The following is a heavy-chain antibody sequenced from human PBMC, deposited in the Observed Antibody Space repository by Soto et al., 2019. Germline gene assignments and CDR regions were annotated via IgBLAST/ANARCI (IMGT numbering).Heavy chain of an antibody. D-gene: IGHD6-6*01. J-gene: IGHJ5*02. Sequence: AETLSLTCTVSGGPISSYYWSWILQPAGKGLEWIGRIYTSGITNYNPSLKSRVTMSVDKSKNQFSLKLSCVTDADTAVYYCAREKGEYSSSARWFDPWGQGTLVTVSS. CDR1: GGPISSYY. V-gene: IGHV4-4*07. CDR3: AREKGEYSSSARWFDP. CDR2: IYTSGIT.